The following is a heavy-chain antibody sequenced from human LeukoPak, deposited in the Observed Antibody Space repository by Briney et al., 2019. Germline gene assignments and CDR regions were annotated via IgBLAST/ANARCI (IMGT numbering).Heavy chain of an antibody. CDR3: ARTSRLGATLVYFDY. V-gene: IGHV1-69*04. D-gene: IGHD1-26*01. J-gene: IGHJ4*02. CDR2: IIPILGIA. Sequence: GASVKVSCKASGGTFSSYAISWVRQAPGQGLEWMGRIIPILGIANYAQKFQGRVTITADKSTSTAYMELSSLRSEDTAVYYCARTSRLGATLVYFDYWGQGTLVTVSS. CDR1: GGTFSSYA.